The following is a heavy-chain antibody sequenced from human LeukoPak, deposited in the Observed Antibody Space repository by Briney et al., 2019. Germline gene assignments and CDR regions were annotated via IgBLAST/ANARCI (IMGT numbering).Heavy chain of an antibody. CDR2: IFYSGTT. D-gene: IGHD6-19*01. Sequence: GSLRLSCAASGFTFSSYWMSWIRQPPGKGLEWIGYIFYSGTTDYNPSLKSRVTISVDSSKNQFSLKMTSVTAADTAVYYCARDRSRYSSRYFDFWGQGTLVTVSS. CDR3: ARDRSRYSSRYFDF. V-gene: IGHV4-59*01. J-gene: IGHJ4*02. CDR1: GFTFSSYW.